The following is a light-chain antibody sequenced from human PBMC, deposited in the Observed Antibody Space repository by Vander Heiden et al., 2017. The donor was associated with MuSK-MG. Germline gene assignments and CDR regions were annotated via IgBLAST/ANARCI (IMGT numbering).Light chain of an antibody. V-gene: IGKV3-15*01. CDR2: GAS. J-gene: IGKJ1*01. Sequence: EIAMTQSPATLSVSPGERATLSCRASQSVSSNLDWYQQKPGQAPRLLIYGASTSATGIPDRYSRSRSGTEFTLTSSSLQSEDLAVYYWQQDNNWWTFGQGTKVEIK. CDR1: QSVSSN. CDR3: QQDNNWWT.